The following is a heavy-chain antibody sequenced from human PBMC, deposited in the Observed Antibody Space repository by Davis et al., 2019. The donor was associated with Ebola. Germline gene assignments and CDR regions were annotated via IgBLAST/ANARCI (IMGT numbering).Heavy chain of an antibody. J-gene: IGHJ4*02. CDR2: IDPSDSYT. D-gene: IGHD2-15*01. CDR1: GYTFTSYW. V-gene: IGHV5-10-1*01. CDR3: ARRVGPRDFDY. Sequence: KVSCKASGYTFTSYWISWVRQMPGKGLEWMGRIDPSDSYTNYSPSFQGHVTISADKSISTAYLQWSSLKASDTAMYYCARRVGPRDFDYWGQGTLVTVSS.